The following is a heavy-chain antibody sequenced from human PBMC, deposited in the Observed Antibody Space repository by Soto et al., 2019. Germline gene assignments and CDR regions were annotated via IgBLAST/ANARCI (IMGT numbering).Heavy chain of an antibody. CDR2: INPSGDST. D-gene: IGHD3-10*01. CDR1: GYTFTSYY. J-gene: IGHJ3*02. Sequence: ASVKVSCKASGYTFTSYYMHWVRQAPGQGLEWMGIINPSGDSTSYAQKFQGRVTMTRDTSTSTVYMDLSSLRSGDTAVHYCAIDSLYCSGSYYPYDALDIWGQGTMVTVSS. V-gene: IGHV1-46*03. CDR3: AIDSLYCSGSYYPYDALDI.